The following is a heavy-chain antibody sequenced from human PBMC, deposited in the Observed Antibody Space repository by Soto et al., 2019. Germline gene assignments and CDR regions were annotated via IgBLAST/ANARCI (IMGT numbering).Heavy chain of an antibody. V-gene: IGHV3-13*04. J-gene: IGHJ6*02. CDR2: IGTAGDT. D-gene: IGHD1-26*01. CDR1: GFTFSRYD. CDR3: ARGRYSGNSHYYYGVDV. Sequence: EVQLVESGGGLVQPGGSLRLSCAAPGFTFSRYDMHWVRQATGKGLEWVSAIGTAGDTYYPGSVKGRFTISRENAKNSLYLQMNSLRAGDTAVYYCARGRYSGNSHYYYGVDVWGQGTTVTVSS.